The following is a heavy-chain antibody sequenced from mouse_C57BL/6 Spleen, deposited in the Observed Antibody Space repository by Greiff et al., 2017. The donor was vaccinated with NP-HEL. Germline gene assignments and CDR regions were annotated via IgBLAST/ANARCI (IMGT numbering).Heavy chain of an antibody. Sequence: VQLKQSGPGLVKPSQSLSLTCSVTGYSITSGYYCNWIRQFPGNKLELMGYISYDGSNNYNPSLKNRTSITRDTSKNQFCLMLNSVTTEDTATYDCARGATDYYGSSYKDYWGQGTTLTVSS. V-gene: IGHV3-6*01. CDR1: GYSITSGYY. CDR3: ARGATDYYGSSYKDY. D-gene: IGHD1-1*01. J-gene: IGHJ2*01. CDR2: ISYDGSN.